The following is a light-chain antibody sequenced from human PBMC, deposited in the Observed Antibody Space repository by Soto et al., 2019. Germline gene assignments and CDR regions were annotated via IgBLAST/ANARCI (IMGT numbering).Light chain of an antibody. CDR2: EVS. J-gene: IGLJ3*02. CDR3: TSYTSNTTWV. V-gene: IGLV2-14*01. CDR1: SSDVGRYNY. Sequence: QSALTQPAAVSGPPGQSITISCTGTSSDVGRYNYVSWYQQHPGKAPKLMVYEVSNRPSGVSNRFSASKSGNTASLTISGLQAEDEADYYCTSYTSNTTWVFGGGTKLTVL.